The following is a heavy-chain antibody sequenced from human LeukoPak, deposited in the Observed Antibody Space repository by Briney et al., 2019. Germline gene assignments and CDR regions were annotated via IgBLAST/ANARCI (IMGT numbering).Heavy chain of an antibody. D-gene: IGHD4-23*01. V-gene: IGHV4-4*07. Sequence: SETLSLTCTVSGGSITGYYWTGIRQPAGKGLEWIGRISDSWRAYFNPSLESRVTISLDTSNNRFSLKVTSVTAADTAVYYCARGTDITPISGYYSFVYWGQGTLVSVSS. CDR1: GGSITGYY. J-gene: IGHJ4*02. CDR3: ARGTDITPISGYYSFVY. CDR2: ISDSWRA.